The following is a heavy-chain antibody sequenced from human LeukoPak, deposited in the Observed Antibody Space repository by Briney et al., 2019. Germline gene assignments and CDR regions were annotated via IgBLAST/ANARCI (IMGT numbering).Heavy chain of an antibody. CDR2: ISGSGSST. J-gene: IGHJ4*02. V-gene: IGHV3-23*01. Sequence: GGSLRLSCAASGFTFNYYALSWVRQAPGKGLQWVSAISGSGSSTYHADSVQGRFTTSRDNSKNTLYLHMVSLRAEDTAIYHCAKQRRALVVPSTLDYWGQGTLVTVSS. D-gene: IGHD2-2*01. CDR1: GFTFNYYA. CDR3: AKQRRALVVPSTLDY.